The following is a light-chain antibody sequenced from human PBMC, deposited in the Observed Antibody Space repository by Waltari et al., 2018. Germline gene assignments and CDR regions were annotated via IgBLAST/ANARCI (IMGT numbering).Light chain of an antibody. CDR3: CSYAGYSMWV. V-gene: IGLV2-23*01. Sequence: QSALTQPASVSGSPGQSITISCTGTTSDVGSYNLVPWYQQHPGKAPKLIIYEGSKRPSGVSNHFSGSKSGNTASLTISGLQADDEADYYCCSYAGYSMWVFGGGTKLTVL. CDR2: EGS. J-gene: IGLJ3*02. CDR1: TSDVGSYNL.